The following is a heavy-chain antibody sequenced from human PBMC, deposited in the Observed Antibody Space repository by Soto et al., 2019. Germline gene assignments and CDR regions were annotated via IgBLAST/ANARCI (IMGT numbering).Heavy chain of an antibody. CDR2: IYYSGST. CDR1: GGSISSSSYY. V-gene: IGHV4-39*01. Sequence: SETLSLTCTVSGGSISSSSYYWGWIRQPPGKGLEWIGSIYYSGSTYYNPSLKSRVTISVDTSKNQFSLKLSSVTAADTAVYYCARLIYGSGSPRDWFDPWGQGTLVTVSS. D-gene: IGHD3-10*01. J-gene: IGHJ5*02. CDR3: ARLIYGSGSPRDWFDP.